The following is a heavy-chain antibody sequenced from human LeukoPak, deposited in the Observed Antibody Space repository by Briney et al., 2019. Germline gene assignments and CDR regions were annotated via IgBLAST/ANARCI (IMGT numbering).Heavy chain of an antibody. Sequence: GGSLRLSCAASGFTFSSYAMHWVRQAPGKGLEWVAVISYDGSNKYYADSVKGRFTISRDDSKNTLYLQMNSLRAEDTAVYYCARDQYSSSSRELDYWGQGTLVTVSS. J-gene: IGHJ4*02. CDR1: GFTFSSYA. CDR3: ARDQYSSSSRELDY. CDR2: ISYDGSNK. V-gene: IGHV3-30-3*01. D-gene: IGHD6-6*01.